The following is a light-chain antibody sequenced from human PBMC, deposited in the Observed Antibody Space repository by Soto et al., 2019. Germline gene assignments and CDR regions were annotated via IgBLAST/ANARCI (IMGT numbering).Light chain of an antibody. CDR2: GAS. CDR3: QQYDSSPRT. Sequence: EIVMTQSPATLSVSPRERATLSCRASQRISSNLAWYQQKPGQAPRLLIYGASSRATGIPDRFSGSGSGTDFTLTISRLEPEDFAVYYCQQYDSSPRTFGQGTKVDIK. CDR1: QRISSN. J-gene: IGKJ1*01. V-gene: IGKV3-20*01.